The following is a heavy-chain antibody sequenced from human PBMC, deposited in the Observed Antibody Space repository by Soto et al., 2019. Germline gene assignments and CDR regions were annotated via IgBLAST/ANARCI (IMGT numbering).Heavy chain of an antibody. Sequence: XSVKVSCKASGYTFTRYYMHWVRQAPGQVLEWMGIINXSGGSXSYAKKFQGRXXMTGDKSXXKVYMELSSLRSEETAVYYCAGRQLLSSDAFDIWGQGTMVTVSS. D-gene: IGHD2-2*01. CDR3: AGRQLLSSDAFDI. V-gene: IGHV1-46*03. J-gene: IGHJ3*02. CDR2: INXSGGSX. CDR1: GYTFTRYY.